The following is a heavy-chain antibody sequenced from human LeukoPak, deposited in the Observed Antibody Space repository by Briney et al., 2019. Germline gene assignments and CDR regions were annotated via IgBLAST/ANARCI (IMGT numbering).Heavy chain of an antibody. V-gene: IGHV3-30*03. D-gene: IGHD4-17*01. Sequence: GGSLRLSCAASGFTFSSYGMHWVRQAPGKGLEWVAVISYDGSNEYYADSVKGRFTISRDNAKNSLYLQMNSLRAEDTAVYYCARDSNSLRYGQEDVWGQGTTVTVSS. CDR2: ISYDGSNE. J-gene: IGHJ6*02. CDR1: GFTFSSYG. CDR3: ARDSNSLRYGQEDV.